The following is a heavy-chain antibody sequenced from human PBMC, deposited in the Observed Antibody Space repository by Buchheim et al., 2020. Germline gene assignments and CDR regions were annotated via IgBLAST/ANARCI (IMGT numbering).Heavy chain of an antibody. V-gene: IGHV3-66*01. CDR3: ARDSYYDFWSGSDY. J-gene: IGHJ4*02. Sequence: EVQLVESGGGLVQPGGSLRLSCAASGFTVSSNYMSWVRQAPGKGLEWVSVIYSGGSTYYADSVKGRFTISRDNSKNTLYLQMNSLRAEDTAVYYCARDSYYDFWSGSDYWGQGTL. CDR2: IYSGGST. CDR1: GFTVSSNY. D-gene: IGHD3-3*01.